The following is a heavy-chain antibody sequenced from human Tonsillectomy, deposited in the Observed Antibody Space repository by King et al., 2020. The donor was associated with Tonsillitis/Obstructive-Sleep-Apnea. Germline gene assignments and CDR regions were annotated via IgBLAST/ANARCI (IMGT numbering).Heavy chain of an antibody. V-gene: IGHV3-30*18. CDR3: AKGGPYVSLDA. D-gene: IGHD3-10*02. Sequence: VQLVESGGGVVQPGRSLRLSCAASGFTFSSCGMHWVRQAPGKGLEWVAVMSSDGSNKDYADSVKGRFTISRDNSKNTLYLQMNTMRAEDTAVYYCAKGGPYVSLDAWGQGTLVTVSS. CDR1: GFTFSSCG. CDR2: MSSDGSNK. J-gene: IGHJ5*02.